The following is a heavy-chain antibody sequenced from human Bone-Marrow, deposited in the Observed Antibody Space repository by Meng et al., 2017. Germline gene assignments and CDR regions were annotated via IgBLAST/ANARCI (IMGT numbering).Heavy chain of an antibody. CDR2: INPNSGDT. J-gene: IGHJ4*02. CDR1: GYTFTGYY. V-gene: IGHV1-2*02. D-gene: IGHD3-10*01. Sequence: ASVKVSCKASGYTFTGYYMHWVRQAPGQGLEWMGWINPNSGDTNYAQKLQGRVTMTTDTSTSTAYMELRSLRSDDTAVYYCGRYYYGSGGPFDYWGQGTLVTVSS. CDR3: GRYYYGSGGPFDY.